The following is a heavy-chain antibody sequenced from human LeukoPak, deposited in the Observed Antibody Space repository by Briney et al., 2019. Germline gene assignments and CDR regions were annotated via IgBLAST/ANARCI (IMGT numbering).Heavy chain of an antibody. CDR3: MRDYMGWFDP. V-gene: IGHV3-30-3*01. D-gene: IGHD3-10*01. CDR1: GFSLSNFQ. J-gene: IGHJ5*02. CDR2: ISLDGSTE. Sequence: GGSLRLSCVASGFSLSNFQMYWVRQAPGKGLEWVSIISLDGSTEFYADSVKGRFTISRDTASNTTHLEMNNLRIEDTAVYYCMRDYMGWFDPWGQGSLVTVSS.